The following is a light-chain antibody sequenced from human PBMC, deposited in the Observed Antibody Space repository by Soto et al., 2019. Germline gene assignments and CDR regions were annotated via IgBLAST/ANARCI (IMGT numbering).Light chain of an antibody. Sequence: EIVLTQSPATLSLSPGERATLSCRASQSVSSYLAWYQQKPGQAPRLLIYDASKRAPGIPARFSGSGSGTDFTLTISSLESEDFAVYSCQQRSNWPVTFGHGTKVDI. V-gene: IGKV3-11*01. CDR2: DAS. J-gene: IGKJ3*01. CDR1: QSVSSY. CDR3: QQRSNWPVT.